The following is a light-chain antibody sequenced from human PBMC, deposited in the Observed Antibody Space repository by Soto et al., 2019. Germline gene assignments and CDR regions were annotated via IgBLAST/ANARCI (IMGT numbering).Light chain of an antibody. CDR3: AAWDDSLNGPL. CDR1: SSNTASNT. V-gene: IGLV1-44*01. J-gene: IGLJ2*01. CDR2: NNN. Sequence: QSVLTQPPSASGTPGQRVTISCSGSSSNTASNTVNWYQQLPGTAPKLLIYNNNHRPSGVLDRFSGSKSGTSASLAISGLQSEDEADYYCAAWDDSLNGPLFGGGTKLTVL.